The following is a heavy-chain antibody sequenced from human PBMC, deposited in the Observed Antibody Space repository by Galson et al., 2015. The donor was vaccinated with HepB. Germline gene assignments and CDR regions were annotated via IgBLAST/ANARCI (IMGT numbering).Heavy chain of an antibody. J-gene: IGHJ4*02. V-gene: IGHV3-9*01. Sequence: SLRLSCAASGFTFRRYDMHWVRQAPGKGLEWVSGISWNSGSKGYADSVKGRFTISRDNSKNTLYLQMNSLRAEDTAVYYCARGYCSGGSCYEIDYWGQGTLVTVSS. CDR3: ARGYCSGGSCYEIDY. CDR1: GFTFRRYD. D-gene: IGHD2-15*01. CDR2: ISWNSGSK.